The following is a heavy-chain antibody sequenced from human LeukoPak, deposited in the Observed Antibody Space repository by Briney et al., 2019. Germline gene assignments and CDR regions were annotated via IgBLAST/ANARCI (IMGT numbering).Heavy chain of an antibody. CDR1: GLTFRSYW. J-gene: IGHJ4*02. V-gene: IGHV3-7*01. Sequence: GGSLRLSCAVSGLTFRSYWMSWVRQAPGKGLEWVANINQDGSEKYFVDSVKGRFTISRDNAKNSLRLQMNTLRAEDTAVYYCARERDGRFFDYWGQGTLVTVSS. D-gene: IGHD5-24*01. CDR2: INQDGSEK. CDR3: ARERDGRFFDY.